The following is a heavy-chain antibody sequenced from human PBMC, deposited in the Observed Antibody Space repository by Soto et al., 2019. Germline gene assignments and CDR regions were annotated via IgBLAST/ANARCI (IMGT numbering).Heavy chain of an antibody. D-gene: IGHD2-2*03. V-gene: IGHV1-8*01. CDR1: VYTFTSYH. J-gene: IGHJ6*03. CDR2: MNPNSGNT. CDR3: ARAFHSHGFRGGYYYYMDV. Sequence: SVKLSFNYSVYTFTSYHINFVRPATGHGLEWMGWMNPNSGNTGYAQKFQGRVTMTRNTSISTAYMELSSLRSEDTAVYYCARAFHSHGFRGGYYYYMDVWGKGTTVTVSS.